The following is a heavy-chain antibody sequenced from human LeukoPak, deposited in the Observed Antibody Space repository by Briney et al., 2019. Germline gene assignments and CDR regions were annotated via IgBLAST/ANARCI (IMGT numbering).Heavy chain of an antibody. V-gene: IGHV3-72*01. D-gene: IGHD3-16*01. Sequence: EGSLRLSCEASGFTFSSYWMSWVRQAPGKGLEWVGRIRKKANSYTTEYAASVKGRFTISRDDSKNSLYLQMNSLKTEDTAVYYCARVGGEPFLDYWGQGPRVPVSS. CDR1: GFTFSSYW. CDR3: ARVGGEPFLDY. J-gene: IGHJ4*02. CDR2: IRKKANSYTT.